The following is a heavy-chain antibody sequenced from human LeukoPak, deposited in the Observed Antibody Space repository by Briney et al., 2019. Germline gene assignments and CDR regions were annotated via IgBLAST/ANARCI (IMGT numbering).Heavy chain of an antibody. Sequence: GGSLRLSCAASGFTFSSYAMSWVRQAPGKGLEWVSAISGSGGSTYYADSVKGRFTISRDNSKNTLYLQMNSLRAEDTAVYYCARDHPYYYDSSGYSEYYFDYWGQGTLVTVSS. V-gene: IGHV3-23*01. CDR2: ISGSGGST. CDR3: ARDHPYYYDSSGYSEYYFDY. CDR1: GFTFSSYA. D-gene: IGHD3-22*01. J-gene: IGHJ4*02.